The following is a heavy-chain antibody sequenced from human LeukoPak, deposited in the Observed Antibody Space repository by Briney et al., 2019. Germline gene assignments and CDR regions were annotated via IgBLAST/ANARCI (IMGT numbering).Heavy chain of an antibody. CDR2: IYYSGST. V-gene: IGHV4-39*01. J-gene: IGHJ4*02. Sequence: SETLSLTCTVSGGSISSSSYYWGWIRRPPGGGLGCIGCIYYSGSTYYKPSLKSQVTISVDTSKNQFSLKLSSVTAADTAVYYCARSGLLWFGELPIEDWGQGTLVTVSS. D-gene: IGHD3-10*01. CDR3: ARSGLLWFGELPIED. CDR1: GGSISSSSYY.